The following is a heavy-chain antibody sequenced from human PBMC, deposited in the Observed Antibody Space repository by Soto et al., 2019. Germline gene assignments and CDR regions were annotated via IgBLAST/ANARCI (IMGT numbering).Heavy chain of an antibody. J-gene: IGHJ6*02. CDR3: ARVRGYDYYYYYGMDV. CDR1: GYTFTSYG. CDR2: ISAYNGNT. V-gene: IGHV1-18*01. D-gene: IGHD1-1*01. Sequence: ASVKVSCKASGYTFTSYGISWVRQAPGQGLEWMGWISAYNGNTNYAQKLQGRVTMTTDTSTSTAYMELRSLRSDDTAVYYCARVRGYDYYYYYGMDVWGQGTTVTVSS.